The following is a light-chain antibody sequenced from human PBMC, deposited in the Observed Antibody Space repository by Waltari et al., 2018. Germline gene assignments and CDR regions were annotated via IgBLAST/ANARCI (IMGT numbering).Light chain of an antibody. CDR3: QQYDSWSLRT. CDR1: QSITHR. CDR2: DAS. Sequence: DTVMTQSPSTLSASVGERVTITCRASQSITHRLAWYQQKPGKAPSLLIYDASTRETGIPARFSGSGSGTEFTLTISSLQSDDFATYYCQQYDSWSLRTFGEGTKVEVK. V-gene: IGKV1-5*01. J-gene: IGKJ4*02.